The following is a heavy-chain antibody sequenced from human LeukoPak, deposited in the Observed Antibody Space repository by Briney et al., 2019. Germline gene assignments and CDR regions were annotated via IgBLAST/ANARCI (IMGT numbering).Heavy chain of an antibody. V-gene: IGHV4-59*01. D-gene: IGHD2-21*02. Sequence: SETLSLTCTVSGGSISSYYWSWIRQPPGKGLEWIGYIYYSGSTNYNPSLKSRVTISVDTSKNQFSLKLSSVTAADTAVYYCARSTTMRTVVTPRAFDIWGQGTMVTVSS. J-gene: IGHJ3*02. CDR3: ARSTTMRTVVTPRAFDI. CDR1: GGSISSYY. CDR2: IYYSGST.